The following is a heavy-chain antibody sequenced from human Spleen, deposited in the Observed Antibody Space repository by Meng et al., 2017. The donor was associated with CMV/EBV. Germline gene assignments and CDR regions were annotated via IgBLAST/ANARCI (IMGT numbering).Heavy chain of an antibody. V-gene: IGHV1-69*04. CDR3: ARESPRGFSYGYDY. J-gene: IGHJ4*02. D-gene: IGHD5-18*01. Sequence: KACGGTFSRDCLSWVRQAPGQGLEWMGRISPILGITNFAQKFQGRVTITADKSTSTAYMELSRLRSEDTAVYYCARESPRGFSYGYDYWGQGTLVTVSS. CDR1: GGTFSRDC. CDR2: ISPILGIT.